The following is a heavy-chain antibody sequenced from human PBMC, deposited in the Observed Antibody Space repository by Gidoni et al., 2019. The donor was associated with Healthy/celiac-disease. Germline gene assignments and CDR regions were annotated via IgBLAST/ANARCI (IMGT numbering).Heavy chain of an antibody. CDR2: IYHSGST. CDR3: AREGRGDGYKNPFDY. V-gene: IGHV4-38-2*02. J-gene: IGHJ4*02. CDR1: GYSISSGYY. D-gene: IGHD5-12*01. Sequence: QVQLQESGPGLVKPSETLSLTCAVSGYSISSGYYWGWIRQPPGKGLEWIGSIYHSGSTYYNPSLKSRVTISVDTSKNQFSLKLSSVTAADTAVYYCAREGRGDGYKNPFDYWGQGTLVTVSS.